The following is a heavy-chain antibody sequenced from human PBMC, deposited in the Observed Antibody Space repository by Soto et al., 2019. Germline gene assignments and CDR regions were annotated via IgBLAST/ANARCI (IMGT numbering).Heavy chain of an antibody. CDR1: GITFSTYA. D-gene: IGHD1-7*01. CDR3: AIWNYGFDY. V-gene: IGHV3-23*01. CDR2: ISVSGANS. J-gene: IGHJ4*02. Sequence: GGSLRLSCVTSGITFSTYAMSWVRQAPGEGPECVSEISVSGANSYYADSVMGRFTISRDNSKSTLYLQMNSLRVEDTALYYCAIWNYGFDYWGRGTVVTVSS.